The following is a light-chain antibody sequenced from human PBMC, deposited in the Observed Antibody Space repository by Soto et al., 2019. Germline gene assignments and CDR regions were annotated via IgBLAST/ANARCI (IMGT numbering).Light chain of an antibody. Sequence: DIQMTQSPSTLSASVGDRVTITCLASQSISSWLAWYQQKPGKAPKLLIYKASSLESGVPSRFSGHGSGTEFTLTISSLQPDDFATYYCQQYNSYPLTFGGGTKVDIK. CDR3: QQYNSYPLT. CDR1: QSISSW. V-gene: IGKV1-5*03. J-gene: IGKJ4*01. CDR2: KAS.